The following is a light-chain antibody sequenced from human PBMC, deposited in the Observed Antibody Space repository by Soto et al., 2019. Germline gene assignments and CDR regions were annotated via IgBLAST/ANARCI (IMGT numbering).Light chain of an antibody. Sequence: EIVLTQSPGTLSLSPGERATLSCRASQSVSNNYLAWYQQKPGQAPRLLIYGASNRATGIPDRFSGSGSGTDFTLTISRLEPEDFAVYYCQKRTNWPLTFGGGTXV. J-gene: IGKJ4*01. CDR3: QKRTNWPLT. V-gene: IGKV3D-20*02. CDR1: QSVSNNY. CDR2: GAS.